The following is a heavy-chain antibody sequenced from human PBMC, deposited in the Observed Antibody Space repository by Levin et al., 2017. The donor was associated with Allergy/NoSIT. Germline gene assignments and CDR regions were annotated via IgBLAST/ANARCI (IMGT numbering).Heavy chain of an antibody. Sequence: GGSPRLSCAASGFTFDDYAMHWVRKAPGKGLEWVSGISWNSGSIGYADSVKGRFTISRDNAKNSLYLQMNSLRTEDTALYYCARDNIGLPDAFDIWGQGTMVIVSS. J-gene: IGHJ3*02. V-gene: IGHV3-9*01. CDR3: ARDNIGLPDAFDI. CDR1: GFTFDDYA. CDR2: ISWNSGSI. D-gene: IGHD3-10*01.